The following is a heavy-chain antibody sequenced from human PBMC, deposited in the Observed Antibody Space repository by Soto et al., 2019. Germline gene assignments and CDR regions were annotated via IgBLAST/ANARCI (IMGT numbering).Heavy chain of an antibody. Sequence: SETLSLTCAASGGSISTSRWWTWVRQPPGKGLEWIGEIYHSGNTNYNPSVRGRLTVSVDKAKSQISLKLTSVTAADTAVYYCASKVNNFDSRGNYKNPMDVWGQGTGHRLL. V-gene: IGHV4-4*02. J-gene: IGHJ6*02. D-gene: IGHD3-22*01. CDR1: GGSISTSRW. CDR3: ASKVNNFDSRGNYKNPMDV. CDR2: IYHSGNT.